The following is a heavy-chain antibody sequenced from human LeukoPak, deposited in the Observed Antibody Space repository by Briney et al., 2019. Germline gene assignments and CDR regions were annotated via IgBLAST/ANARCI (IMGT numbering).Heavy chain of an antibody. CDR2: IGTAGDT. D-gene: IGHD4-17*01. CDR1: GFTFSSYD. J-gene: IGHJ4*02. Sequence: GGSLRLSCAASGFTFSSYDMHWVRQATGKGLEWVSAIGTAGDTYYPGSVKGRFTISRENAKNSLYLQMNSLWVEDTAVYYCARSQKIYGDGRSVYFDYWGQGTVVTVSS. CDR3: ARSQKIYGDGRSVYFDY. V-gene: IGHV3-13*04.